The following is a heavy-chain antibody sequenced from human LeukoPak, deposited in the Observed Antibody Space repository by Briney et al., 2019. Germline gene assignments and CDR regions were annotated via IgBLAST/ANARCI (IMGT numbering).Heavy chain of an antibody. J-gene: IGHJ4*01. Sequence: PGGSLRLSRAASGFTFSNAWMSWVRQAPGKGLEWVARIRAGGTTDYAAPVKGRFTISRDDSMNTLSLQMDSLKTGDTAVYYCAADVPSPLAQIDYWGHGTPVTVSS. CDR2: IRAGGTT. V-gene: IGHV3-15*01. CDR1: GFTFSNAW. CDR3: AADVPSPLAQIDY.